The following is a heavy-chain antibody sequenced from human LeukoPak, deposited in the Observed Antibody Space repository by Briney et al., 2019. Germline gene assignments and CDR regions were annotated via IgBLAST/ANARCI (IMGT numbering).Heavy chain of an antibody. CDR1: GFTFSSYA. J-gene: IGHJ3*02. D-gene: IGHD3-9*01. CDR3: ARDYDILTGSDDFDI. V-gene: IGHV3-30*04. Sequence: GGSLRLSCAASGFTFSSYAMHWVRQAPGKGLEWVAVISYDGSNKYYADSVKGRFTISRDNSKNTLYLQMNSLRAEDTAVYYCARDYDILTGSDDFDIWGQGTMVTVSS. CDR2: ISYDGSNK.